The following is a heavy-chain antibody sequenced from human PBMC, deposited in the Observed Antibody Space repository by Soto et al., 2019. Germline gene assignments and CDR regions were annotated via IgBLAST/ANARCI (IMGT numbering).Heavy chain of an antibody. CDR1: GYTFNTYG. D-gene: IGHD3-3*01. J-gene: IGHJ5*02. V-gene: IGHV1-18*01. CDR2: ISAYDGKT. Sequence: RASVKVSCKTSGYTFNTYGINWVRQAPGQGLELMGWISAYDGKTTYAEKFQGRVTLTTDTSTSTAYMELRSLRSGDTAIYYCARDPHEFWTSYWFDPWGQGTPVTVSS. CDR3: ARDPHEFWTSYWFDP.